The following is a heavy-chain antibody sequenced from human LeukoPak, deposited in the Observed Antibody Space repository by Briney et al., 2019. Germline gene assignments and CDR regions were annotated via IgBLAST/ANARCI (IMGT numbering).Heavy chain of an antibody. D-gene: IGHD5-24*01. CDR1: GFSVSNNY. V-gene: IGHV3-53*05. J-gene: IGHJ4*02. CDR3: ARPSPPGDGYNPPDH. Sequence: GGSLRLSCVVSGFSVSNNYMGWVRQAPGKGLEWVSIIYTGGTKYYAGSVKGRFIISRDNSKNTLFLQMNNLRSEDTAVYFCARPSPPGDGYNPPDHWGQGTLVTVSS. CDR2: IYTGGTK.